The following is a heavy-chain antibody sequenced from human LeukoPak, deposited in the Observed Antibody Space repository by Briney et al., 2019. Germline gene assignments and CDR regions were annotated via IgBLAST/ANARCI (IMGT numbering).Heavy chain of an antibody. J-gene: IGHJ4*02. V-gene: IGHV4-59*12. CDR3: ARDEAYCSSTSCARAFGY. D-gene: IGHD2-2*01. CDR1: GGSINHFY. CDR2: IYYTGST. Sequence: SETLSLTCTVSGGSINHFYWSWIRQAPGKGPEWIGQIYYTGSTDYNPSLKSRVTISVDTSKNQFSLKLSSVTAADTAVYYCARDEAYCSSTSCARAFGYWGQGTLVTASS.